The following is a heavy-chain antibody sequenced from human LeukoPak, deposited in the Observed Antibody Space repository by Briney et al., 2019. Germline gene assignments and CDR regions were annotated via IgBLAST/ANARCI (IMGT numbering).Heavy chain of an antibody. CDR2: ISGGGGST. Sequence: GGSLRLSCAGSGFTFSNYWVHWVRQAPGKGLEWVSGISGGGGSTYYADSVKGRFTISRDNSKNTLYLQMDSLRAEDTALYYCAKGSGINHYHWIDPWGQGTLVTVSS. V-gene: IGHV3-23*01. CDR3: AKGSGINHYHWIDP. J-gene: IGHJ5*02. D-gene: IGHD1-14*01. CDR1: GFTFSNYW.